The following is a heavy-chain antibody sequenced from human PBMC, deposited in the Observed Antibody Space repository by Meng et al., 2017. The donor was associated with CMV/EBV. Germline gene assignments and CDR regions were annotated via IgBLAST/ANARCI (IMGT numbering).Heavy chain of an antibody. CDR1: CDTFTSNG. J-gene: IGHJ5*02. CDR2: ISAYNGNT. Sequence: ASAQISCRASCDTFTSNGISWVRLAPAQGLEWMGWISAYNGNTNYAQKPQGRVTMTTDTSTSTAYMELRSLRSDDTAVYYCARDSFVLRFLEWFDPDWFDPWGQGTLVTVSS. D-gene: IGHD3-3*01. CDR3: ARDSFVLRFLEWFDPDWFDP. V-gene: IGHV1-18*01.